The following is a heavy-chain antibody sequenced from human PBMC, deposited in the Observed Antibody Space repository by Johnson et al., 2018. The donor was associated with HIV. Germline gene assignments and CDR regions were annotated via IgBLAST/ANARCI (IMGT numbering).Heavy chain of an antibody. V-gene: IGHV3-NL1*01. Sequence: QVQLVESGGGVVPPGRSLRLSCVASGFTFSHYGMTWVRQAPGKGLEWVSVIYRGGSTYYADSVKGRFTISRDNSKNSLYLQMNSLRADDTAVYYCARGGSDVFDIWGRGTMVTVSS. J-gene: IGHJ3*02. CDR3: ARGGSDVFDI. CDR1: GFTFSHYG. CDR2: IYRGGST. D-gene: IGHD3-16*01.